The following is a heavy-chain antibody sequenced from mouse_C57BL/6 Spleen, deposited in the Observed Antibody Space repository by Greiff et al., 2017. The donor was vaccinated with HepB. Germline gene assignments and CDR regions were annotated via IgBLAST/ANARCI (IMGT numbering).Heavy chain of an antibody. CDR3: ARDYYSNSYYFDY. CDR1: GYAFSSSW. D-gene: IGHD2-5*01. Sequence: VKVVESGPELVKPGASVKISCKASGYAFSSSWMNWVKQRPGKGLEWIGRIYPGDGDTNYNGKFKGKATLTADKSSSTAYMQLSSLTSEDSAVYFCARDYYSNSYYFDYWGQGTTLTVSS. CDR2: IYPGDGDT. V-gene: IGHV1-82*01. J-gene: IGHJ2*01.